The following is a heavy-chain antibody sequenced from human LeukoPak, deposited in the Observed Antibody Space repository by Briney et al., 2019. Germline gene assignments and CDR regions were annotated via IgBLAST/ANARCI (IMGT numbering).Heavy chain of an antibody. CDR2: INHSGST. D-gene: IGHD5-18*01. CDR1: GGSFSGYY. CDR3: ARGAARSYGPSY. J-gene: IGHJ4*02. Sequence: SETLSLTCAVYGGSFSGYYWSWIRQPPGKGLEWIGEINHSGSTNYNPSLKSRVTMSVDTSKNQFSLKLSSVTAADTAVYYCARGAARSYGPSYWGQGTLVTVSS. V-gene: IGHV4-34*01.